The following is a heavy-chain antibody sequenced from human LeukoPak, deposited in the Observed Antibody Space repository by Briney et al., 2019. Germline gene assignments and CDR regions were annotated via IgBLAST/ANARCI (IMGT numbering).Heavy chain of an antibody. J-gene: IGHJ4*02. D-gene: IGHD6-13*01. CDR2: INHSGST. Sequence: SETMSLTSAVYGGSLSGSYWSWNRQPQGKGLEWIGEINHSGSTNHNPSLKSRVTISVDTSKNQFSLKLSSVTAADRAVYYCVSQHLNISAAGIPLEDWGQGTLVTVSS. CDR3: VSQHLNISAAGIPLED. V-gene: IGHV4-34*01. CDR1: GGSLSGSY.